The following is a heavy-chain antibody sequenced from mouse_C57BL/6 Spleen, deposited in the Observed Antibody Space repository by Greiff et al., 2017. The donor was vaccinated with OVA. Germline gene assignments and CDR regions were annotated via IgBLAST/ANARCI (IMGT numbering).Heavy chain of an antibody. V-gene: IGHV1-42*01. CDR2: INPSTGGT. CDR1: GYSFTGYY. CDR3: ASDYGSSYGWYAY. J-gene: IGHJ3*01. Sequence: EVQLQQSGPELVKPGASVKISCKASGYSFTGYYMNWVKQSPEKSLEWIGEINPSTGGTTYNQKFQAKATLTVDNSSSTAYMQLKSLTSEDSAVYYCASDYGSSYGWYAYWGQGTLVTVSA. D-gene: IGHD1-1*01.